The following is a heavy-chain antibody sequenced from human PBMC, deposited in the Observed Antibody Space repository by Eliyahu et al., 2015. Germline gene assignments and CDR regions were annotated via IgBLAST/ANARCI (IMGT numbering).Heavy chain of an antibody. V-gene: IGHV3-21*01. CDR1: GFTFSSYS. J-gene: IGHJ6*02. D-gene: IGHD1/OR15-1a*01. Sequence: EVQLVESGGGLVKPGGSLRLSCAASGFTFSSYSMNWVRQAPGKGLEWVSSISSSSSYIYYADSVKGRFTISRDNAKNSLYLQMNSLRAEDTAVYYCARGGGTPYYYYYGMDVWGQGTTVTVSS. CDR2: ISSSSSYI. CDR3: ARGGGTPYYYYYGMDV.